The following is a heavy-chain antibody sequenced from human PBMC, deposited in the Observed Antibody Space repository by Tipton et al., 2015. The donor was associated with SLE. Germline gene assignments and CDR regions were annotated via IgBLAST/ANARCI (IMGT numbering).Heavy chain of an antibody. CDR2: ISYDGSNK. Sequence: SLRLSCAASGITFSSYAMHWVRQAPGKGLEWVAVISYDGSNKYYATSVKGRFTIARDNAKNSLYLQMNSLRAEDTAVYYCARGGLVIAHFDPWGQGTLVTVSS. D-gene: IGHD2-15*01. V-gene: IGHV3-30*04. CDR1: GITFSSYA. J-gene: IGHJ5*02. CDR3: ARGGLVIAHFDP.